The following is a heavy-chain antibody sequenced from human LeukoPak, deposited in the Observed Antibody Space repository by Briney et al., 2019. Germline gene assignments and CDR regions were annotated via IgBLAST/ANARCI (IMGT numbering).Heavy chain of an antibody. V-gene: IGHV3-21*06. D-gene: IGHD1-26*01. CDR3: AKVQGDIVGGMFFSFEV. CDR1: GFTFTSYS. Sequence: GASLRTSCEASGFTFTSYSMNWVRQAPGKGLEWIGSIIGSGSEMFYAESLKGRFTMSRDKSKNSLYFELKSLRFEDTAVYYCAKVQGDIVGGMFFSFEVWGQGTMVSVSS. J-gene: IGHJ3*01. CDR2: IIGSGSEM.